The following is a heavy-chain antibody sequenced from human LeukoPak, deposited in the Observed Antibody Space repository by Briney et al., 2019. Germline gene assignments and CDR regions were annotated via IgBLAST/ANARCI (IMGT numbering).Heavy chain of an antibody. CDR1: GYTFTSYG. Sequence: GASVKVSCKASGYTFTSYGISWVRQAPGQGLEWMGWISAYNGNTNYAQKFQGRLTITADESTSTAYMELSSLGSEDTAVYYCARSVYTGGVFDNWGQGTLVTVSS. D-gene: IGHD2-8*02. V-gene: IGHV1-18*01. J-gene: IGHJ4*02. CDR2: ISAYNGNT. CDR3: ARSVYTGGVFDN.